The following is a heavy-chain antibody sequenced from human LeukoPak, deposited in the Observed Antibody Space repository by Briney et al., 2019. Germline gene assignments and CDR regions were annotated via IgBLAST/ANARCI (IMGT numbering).Heavy chain of an antibody. CDR1: GFTYNHYG. J-gene: IGHJ4*02. CDR2: IWSDGTEK. CDR3: ARDAQRGFDYSNSLEY. Sequence: PGGSLRLSCTASGFTYNHYGMHWVRQAPGKGLEWVAVIWSDGTEKYYADAVKGRFTASRDDSSNTLYLQMNSLRGEDTAVYYCARDAQRGFDYSNSLEYWGQGTLVTVSS. D-gene: IGHD4-11*01. V-gene: IGHV3-33*08.